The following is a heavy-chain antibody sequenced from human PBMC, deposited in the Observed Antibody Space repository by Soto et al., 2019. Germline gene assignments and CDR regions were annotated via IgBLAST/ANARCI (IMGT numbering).Heavy chain of an antibody. CDR1: GYRFAGHW. J-gene: IGHJ4*02. V-gene: IGHV5-10-1*01. D-gene: IGHD3-22*01. CDR3: AKQIYDSDTGPNFQFYFDS. CDR2: IDPSDSQT. Sequence: PGGFLKISCRSSGYRFAGHWITWVRQKPGKGLEWRGRIDPSDSQTYYSPSFRGHVSISVTKSITTVFLQWSSLRASDTAMYYCAKQIYDSDTGPNFQFYFDSWGQGTPVTVSS.